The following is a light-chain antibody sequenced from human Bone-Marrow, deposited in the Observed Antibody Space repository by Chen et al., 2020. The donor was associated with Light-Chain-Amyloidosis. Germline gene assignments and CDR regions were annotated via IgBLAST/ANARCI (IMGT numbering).Light chain of an antibody. J-gene: IGLJ2*01. CDR2: DVS. Sequence: QSALTRPASVSGSPGQSITISCTGTSSDVGGYNYVSWYQQHPGKATKLMIYDVSNRPSGVSNRFSGSKSGNTASLTISGLQAEDEADYYCSSYTSSSTLVFGGGTKLTVL. V-gene: IGLV2-14*01. CDR1: SSDVGGYNY. CDR3: SSYTSSSTLV.